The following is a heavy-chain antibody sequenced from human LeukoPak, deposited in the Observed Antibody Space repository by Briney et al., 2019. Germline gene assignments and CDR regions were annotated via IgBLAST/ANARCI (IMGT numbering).Heavy chain of an antibody. CDR2: ITGSGDTT. CDR1: RFTFSGYA. J-gene: IGHJ6*02. D-gene: IGHD1-14*01. CDR3: AKYLTARGPPYALDV. V-gene: IGHV3-23*01. Sequence: GGSLRLSCAASRFTFSGYAMSWVRQAPGKGLEWVSSITGSGDTTYYADSVKGRFTISRDNSKNTLYLQMNSLRAEDSAVYYCAKYLTARGPPYALDVWGQGTTVTVSS.